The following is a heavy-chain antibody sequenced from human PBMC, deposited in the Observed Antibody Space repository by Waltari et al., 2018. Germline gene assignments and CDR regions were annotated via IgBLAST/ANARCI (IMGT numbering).Heavy chain of an antibody. J-gene: IGHJ6*02. D-gene: IGHD3-16*02. CDR3: ARDPRVKGRYYYYGMDV. Sequence: QVQLQESGPGLVKPSQTLSLTCTVSGGSISSGDYYWSWIRQTPGKGLEWIGYIYYSGSTYYNPSLKSRVTISVDMSKNQFSLKLSSVTAADTAVYYCARDPRVKGRYYYYGMDVWGQGTTVTVSS. V-gene: IGHV4-30-4*08. CDR2: IYYSGST. CDR1: GGSISSGDYY.